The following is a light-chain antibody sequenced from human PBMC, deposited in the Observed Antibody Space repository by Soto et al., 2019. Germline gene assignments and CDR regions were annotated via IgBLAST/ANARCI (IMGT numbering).Light chain of an antibody. J-gene: IGKJ5*01. CDR1: QGISSY. Sequence: DIRLTQSPSFLSASLGDRFTITCRASQGISSYLAWYQQKPGKAPNLLIYDASSLESGVPSRFSGSVSGTEFTLTISSLQPDDFADYYCQQYNSYRGITFGKGTRLEIK. CDR3: QQYNSYRGIT. CDR2: DAS. V-gene: IGKV1-9*01.